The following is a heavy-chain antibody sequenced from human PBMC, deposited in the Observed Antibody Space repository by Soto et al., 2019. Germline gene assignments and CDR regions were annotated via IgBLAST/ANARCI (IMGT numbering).Heavy chain of an antibody. CDR3: ARESGSYVGYYYDSSGYHFDY. J-gene: IGHJ4*02. CDR2: IIPIFGTA. Sequence: QVQLVQSGAEVKKPGSSVKVSCKASGGTFSSYAISWVRQAPGQGLEWMGGIIPIFGTANYAQKFQGRVTITADESTSTAYMELSSLRSEDTSVYYCARESGSYVGYYYDSSGYHFDYWGQGTLVTVSS. V-gene: IGHV1-69*01. D-gene: IGHD3-22*01. CDR1: GGTFSSYA.